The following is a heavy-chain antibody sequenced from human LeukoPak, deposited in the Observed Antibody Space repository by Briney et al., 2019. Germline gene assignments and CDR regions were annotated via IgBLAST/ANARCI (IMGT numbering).Heavy chain of an antibody. J-gene: IGHJ6*03. CDR1: GFTFTTYG. CDR2: IKQDGSEK. D-gene: IGHD2-15*01. V-gene: IGHV3-7*01. Sequence: GGTLRLSCVASGFTFTTYGMNWVRQAPGEGLEWVANIKQDGSEKYYVDSVKGRFTISRDNAKNSLYLQMNSLRAEDTAVYYCARMGGYCSGGSCYLYYYYYMDVWGKGTTVTVSS. CDR3: ARMGGYCSGGSCYLYYYYYMDV.